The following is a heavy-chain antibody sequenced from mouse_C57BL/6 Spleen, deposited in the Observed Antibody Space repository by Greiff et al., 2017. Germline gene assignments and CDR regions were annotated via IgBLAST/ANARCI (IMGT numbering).Heavy chain of an antibody. V-gene: IGHV1-64*01. CDR3: AGGYYVDYAMDY. CDR2: IHPNSGST. D-gene: IGHD2-3*01. J-gene: IGHJ4*01. CDR1: GYTFTSYW. Sequence: QVQLQQPGAELVKPGASVKLSCKASGYTFTSYWMHWVKQRPGQGLEWIGMIHPNSGSTNYNEKFKSKATLTVDKSSSTAYMQLSSLTSEDSAVYYCAGGYYVDYAMDYWGQGTSVTVSS.